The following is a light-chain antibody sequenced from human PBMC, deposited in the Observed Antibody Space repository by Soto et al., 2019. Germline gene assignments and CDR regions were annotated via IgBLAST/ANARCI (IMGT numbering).Light chain of an antibody. Sequence: DIQMTQSPSTLSASVGDRVTITCRASQSISSWLAWYQQKPGKAPKLLIYKASSLESGVTSRFSGNGSGTEFTLTISSLQPDDFATYYCQQYNSYSLTFGQGTKVEIK. CDR3: QQYNSYSLT. CDR1: QSISSW. V-gene: IGKV1-5*03. CDR2: KAS. J-gene: IGKJ1*01.